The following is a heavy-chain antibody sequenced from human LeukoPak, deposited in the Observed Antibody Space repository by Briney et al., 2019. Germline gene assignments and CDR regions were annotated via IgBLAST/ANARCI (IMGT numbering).Heavy chain of an antibody. CDR3: ATDFGGRYFDY. CDR1: GYTSTNYD. J-gene: IGHJ4*02. V-gene: IGHV1-8*01. D-gene: IGHD3-10*01. Sequence: ASVKVSCKASGYTSTNYDINWVRQATGQGLEWMGYMKPNSGNTGYAQKFQGRVTMTEDTSTDTAYMELSSLRSEDTAVYYCATDFGGRYFDYWGQGTLVTVSS. CDR2: MKPNSGNT.